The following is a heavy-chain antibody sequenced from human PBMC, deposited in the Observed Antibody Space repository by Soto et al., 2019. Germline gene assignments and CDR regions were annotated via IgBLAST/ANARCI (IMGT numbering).Heavy chain of an antibody. CDR2: IYYSGST. V-gene: IGHV4-59*01. D-gene: IGHD3-3*01. CDR1: GGSISSYY. Sequence: SETLSLTCTVSGGSISSYYWSWIRQPPGKGLEWIGYIYYSGSTNYNPSLKSRVTISIDTSKNHFSLKLSSVTAADTAVYYCARVASYDVWSGYYLFDYWGQGTLVTVSS. J-gene: IGHJ4*02. CDR3: ARVASYDVWSGYYLFDY.